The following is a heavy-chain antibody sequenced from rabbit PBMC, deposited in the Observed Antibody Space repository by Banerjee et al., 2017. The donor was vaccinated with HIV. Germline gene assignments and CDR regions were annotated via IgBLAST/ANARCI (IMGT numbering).Heavy chain of an antibody. V-gene: IGHV1S43*01. CDR2: IYTGSGNT. Sequence: QEQLVESGGGLVQPEGSLTLTCTASGFSFSSGYYMCWVRQAPGKGLELIGCIYTGSGNTYYASWVNGRFTISRSTSLNTVTLQMTSLTAADTATYFCAREWDADSTGYYRPYGMDLWGPGTLVTVS. J-gene: IGHJ6*01. CDR1: GFSFSSGYY. CDR3: AREWDADSTGYYRPYGMDL. D-gene: IGHD1-1*01.